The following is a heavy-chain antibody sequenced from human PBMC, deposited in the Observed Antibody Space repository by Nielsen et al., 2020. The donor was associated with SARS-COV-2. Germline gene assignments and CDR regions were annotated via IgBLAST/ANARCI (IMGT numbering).Heavy chain of an antibody. V-gene: IGHV3-73*01. D-gene: IGHD5-12*01. CDR1: GFTFSGSA. CDR2: IRSKANSYAT. CDR3: TVVATISGGDY. J-gene: IGHJ4*02. Sequence: GESLKISCAASGFTFSGSAMHWVRQASGKGLEWVGRIRSKANSYATAYAASVKGRFTISRDDSKNTAYLQMNSLKTEDTAVYYCTVVATISGGDYWGQGTLVTVSS.